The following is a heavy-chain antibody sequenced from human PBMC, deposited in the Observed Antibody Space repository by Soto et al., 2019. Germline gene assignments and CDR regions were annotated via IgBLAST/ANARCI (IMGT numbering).Heavy chain of an antibody. V-gene: IGHV3-30*18. CDR2: MSYDGTKQ. CDR3: AKEYGSTWIDH. D-gene: IGHD6-13*01. Sequence: GSLRLSCAASGFTFSTYGMHWVRQAPGKGLEWVAAMSYDGTKQYYVDSVKGRFTISRDNSRNTLFLQLNSLRDEDTAVYYCAKEYGSTWIDHWGQGT. J-gene: IGHJ4*02. CDR1: GFTFSTYG.